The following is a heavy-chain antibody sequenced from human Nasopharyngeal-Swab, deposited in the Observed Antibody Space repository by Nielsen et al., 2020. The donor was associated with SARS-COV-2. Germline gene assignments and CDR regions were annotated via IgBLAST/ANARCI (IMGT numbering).Heavy chain of an antibody. Sequence: ASVKVSCKASGYTFTSYYMHWVRQAPGQGLEWMGWINPNSGGTNYAQKFQGRVTMTRDTSISTAYMELSRLRSDDTAVYYCARPQYQLLNYYYYGMDVWGQGTTVTVSS. CDR1: GYTFTSYY. V-gene: IGHV1-2*02. D-gene: IGHD2-2*01. J-gene: IGHJ6*02. CDR3: ARPQYQLLNYYYYGMDV. CDR2: INPNSGGT.